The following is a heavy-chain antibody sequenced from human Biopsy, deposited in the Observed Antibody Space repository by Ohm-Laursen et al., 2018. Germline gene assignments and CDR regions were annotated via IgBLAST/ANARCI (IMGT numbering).Heavy chain of an antibody. J-gene: IGHJ4*02. Sequence: SSVKVSCKTSEFTFTGYYIHWVRQAPGQGLEWMGWISPKSGDTNYAQKFEGNITMTRDTSTSTAFMEMRRLRSDDTAVFYCALQSVAQMKNFDYWGQGTLVTVSS. D-gene: IGHD6-19*01. V-gene: IGHV1-2*02. CDR3: ALQSVAQMKNFDY. CDR1: EFTFTGYY. CDR2: ISPKSGDT.